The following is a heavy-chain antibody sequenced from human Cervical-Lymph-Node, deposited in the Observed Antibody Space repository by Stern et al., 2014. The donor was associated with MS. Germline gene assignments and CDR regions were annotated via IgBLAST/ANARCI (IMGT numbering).Heavy chain of an antibody. CDR2: IISMLSST. CDR1: GGTLSSFA. V-gene: IGHV1-69*01. J-gene: IGHJ4*02. D-gene: IGHD1-26*01. CDR3: AVSYSGTYKELDY. Sequence: QVQLVQSGAVVKQPGSSVKVSCKASGGTLSSFAINWVRQAPGQGLEWMGGIISMLSSTNYAQKCQDRVTIFADESTRTTYMELRSLRSEDTARYYCAVSYSGTYKELDYWGQGTLVTVSS.